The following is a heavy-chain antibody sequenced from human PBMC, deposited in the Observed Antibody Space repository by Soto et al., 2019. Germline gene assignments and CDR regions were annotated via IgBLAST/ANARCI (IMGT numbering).Heavy chain of an antibody. CDR1: GFTFSSYA. Sequence: EVQLLESGGGLVQPGGSLRLSCAASGFTFSSYAMSWVRQSPGKGLEWVSAISGSGGSTYYADSVKGRFTISRDNSKNTLYLQMNSLIAEDTAVFYCAKSMSAMPRDYYFDYWGQGTLVTVSS. CDR3: AKSMSAMPRDYYFDY. CDR2: ISGSGGST. V-gene: IGHV3-23*01. D-gene: IGHD2-2*01. J-gene: IGHJ4*02.